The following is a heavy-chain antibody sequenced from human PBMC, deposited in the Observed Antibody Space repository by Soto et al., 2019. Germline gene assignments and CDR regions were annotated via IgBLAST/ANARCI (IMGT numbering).Heavy chain of an antibody. CDR3: PRDPGYRYGYN. Sequence: QVQLVQSGAEVKKPGASVKVSCKASGYTFTSYAMHWVRQAPGQRLEWMGWINAGNGNTKYSQKFQGRVTITRHTSATTAYMELSSLRSEDTAVYYCPRDPGYRYGYNWGQGTLVTVSS. CDR2: INAGNGNT. V-gene: IGHV1-3*01. J-gene: IGHJ4*02. CDR1: GYTFTSYA. D-gene: IGHD5-18*01.